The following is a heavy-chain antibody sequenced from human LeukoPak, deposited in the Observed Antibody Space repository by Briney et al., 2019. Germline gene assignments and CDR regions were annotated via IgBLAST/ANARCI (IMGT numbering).Heavy chain of an antibody. J-gene: IGHJ4*02. D-gene: IGHD2-15*01. CDR3: ARGLICSGGTCYGDY. CDR1: GFTFSDAW. CDR2: ISSASIYI. Sequence: GGSLRLSCAASGFTFSDAWMSWVRQAPGKGLEWVSSISSASIYIHYADSVKGRFTISRDNAKNSLYLQMNSLRAEDTAVYYCARGLICSGGTCYGDYWGQGTLVTVSS. V-gene: IGHV3-21*01.